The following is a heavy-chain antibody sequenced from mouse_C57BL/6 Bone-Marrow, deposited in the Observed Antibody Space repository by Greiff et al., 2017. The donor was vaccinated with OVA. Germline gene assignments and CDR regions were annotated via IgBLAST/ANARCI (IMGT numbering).Heavy chain of an antibody. V-gene: IGHV1-72*01. Sequence: QVQLQHPGAELVKPGASVKLSCKASGYTFTSYWMHWVKQRPGRGLEWIGRIDPNSGGTKYNEKFKSKATLTVDKPSSTAYMQLSSLTSEDSAVYYCARSEMAYYYGSRGYAMDYWGQGTSVTVSS. J-gene: IGHJ4*01. CDR1: GYTFTSYW. CDR2: IDPNSGGT. CDR3: ARSEMAYYYGSRGYAMDY. D-gene: IGHD1-1*01.